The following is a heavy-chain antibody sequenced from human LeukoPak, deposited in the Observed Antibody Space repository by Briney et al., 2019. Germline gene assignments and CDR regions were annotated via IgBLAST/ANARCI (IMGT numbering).Heavy chain of an antibody. CDR3: ARVVLDPYYDFWSGFGWFDP. Sequence: GESLKISCKGSGYSFTSYWIGWVRQMPGKGLEWMGIIYPGDSHTRYSPSFQGQVTISADNSVSTAYLQWSSLKASDTAMYYCARVVLDPYYDFWSGFGWFDPWGQGTLVTVSS. V-gene: IGHV5-51*01. CDR1: GYSFTSYW. CDR2: IYPGDSHT. J-gene: IGHJ5*02. D-gene: IGHD3-3*01.